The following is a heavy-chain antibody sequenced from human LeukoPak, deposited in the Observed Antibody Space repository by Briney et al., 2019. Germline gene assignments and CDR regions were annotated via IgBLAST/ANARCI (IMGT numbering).Heavy chain of an antibody. CDR2: ISSSSSYI. D-gene: IGHD3-3*01. CDR3: ARDAPIWSGYYYYYYMDV. V-gene: IGHV3-21*01. J-gene: IGHJ6*03. CDR1: GFTFSSYS. Sequence: PGGSLRLSCAASGFTFSSYSMNWVRQAPGKGLEWVSSISSSSSYIYYADSVKGRFTISRDNAKNSLYLQMNSLRAEDTAVYYCARDAPIWSGYYYYYYMDVWGKGTTVTVSS.